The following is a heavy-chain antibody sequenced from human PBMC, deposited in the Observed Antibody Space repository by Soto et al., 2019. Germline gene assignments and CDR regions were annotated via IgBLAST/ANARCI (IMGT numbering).Heavy chain of an antibody. CDR3: AKDGTPEGLHSCHKDV. Sequence: PGGSLRLSCAASGFTFSSYAMSWVRQAPGKGLEWVSGIVGSGGSTYYADSVKGRFTISRDDTNNTVYLQMNSLRAEDTAVYYCAKDGTPEGLHSCHKDVWGQGTTVTVSS. CDR1: GFTFSSYA. CDR2: IVGSGGST. J-gene: IGHJ6*02. V-gene: IGHV3-23*01. D-gene: IGHD2-2*01.